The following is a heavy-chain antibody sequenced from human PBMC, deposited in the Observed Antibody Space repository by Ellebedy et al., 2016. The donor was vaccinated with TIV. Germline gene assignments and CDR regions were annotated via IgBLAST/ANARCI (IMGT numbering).Heavy chain of an antibody. CDR3: ARDLDYGGNS. Sequence: GESLKISCAASGFTFSSYAMHWVRQAPGKGLEWLGRSKNKADSYITEYAASVKGRFTISRDNAKNTLYLQMNSLRAEDTAVYYCARDLDYGGNSWGQGTLVTVSS. V-gene: IGHV3-72*01. D-gene: IGHD4-23*01. CDR1: GFTFSSYA. J-gene: IGHJ4*02. CDR2: SKNKADSYIT.